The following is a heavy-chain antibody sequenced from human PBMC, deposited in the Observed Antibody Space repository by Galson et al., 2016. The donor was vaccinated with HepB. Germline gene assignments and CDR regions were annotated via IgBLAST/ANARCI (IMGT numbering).Heavy chain of an antibody. CDR2: IYSDGSST. Sequence: SLRLSCAASGFTFSSYWMHWVRQAPGKGLVWVSRIYSDGSSTIYADSVKGRFTISRDNAKNTLYLQMNSLRAEDTAVYFCARAFYYYDSSGPFVWGQGTLVTVSS. CDR3: ARAFYYYDSSGPFV. J-gene: IGHJ4*02. D-gene: IGHD3-22*01. V-gene: IGHV3-74*01. CDR1: GFTFSSYW.